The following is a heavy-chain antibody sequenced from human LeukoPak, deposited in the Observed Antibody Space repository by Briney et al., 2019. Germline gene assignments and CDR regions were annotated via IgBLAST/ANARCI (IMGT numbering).Heavy chain of an antibody. CDR3: ASGYCSGGSCWFDP. J-gene: IGHJ5*02. D-gene: IGHD2-15*01. V-gene: IGHV4-59*12. CDR1: GGSISSYY. Sequence: MTSETLSLTCTVSGGSISSYYWSWIRQPPGKGLEWIGYIYYSGSTNYNPSLKSRVTMSVDTSKNQFSLKLSSVTAADTAVYYCASGYCSGGSCWFDPWGQGTLVTVSS. CDR2: IYYSGST.